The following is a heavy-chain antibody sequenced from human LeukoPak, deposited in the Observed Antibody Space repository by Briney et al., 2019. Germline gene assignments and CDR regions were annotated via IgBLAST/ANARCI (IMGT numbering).Heavy chain of an antibody. D-gene: IGHD1-26*01. CDR3: ARDGGSYLQPTDY. CDR2: ITGSGDST. J-gene: IGHJ4*02. CDR1: GFTFTTYA. V-gene: IGHV3-23*01. Sequence: GGSLRLSCVASGFTFTTYAMSWVRQAPGKGLEWVSSITGSGDSTYYADSVKGRFTISRDNSKNTLYLQMNSLRAEDTAVYHCARDGGSYLQPTDYWGQGTLVTVSS.